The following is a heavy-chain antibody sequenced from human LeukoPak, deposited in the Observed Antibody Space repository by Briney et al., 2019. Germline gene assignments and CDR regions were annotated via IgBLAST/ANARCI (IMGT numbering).Heavy chain of an antibody. CDR2: IIPIFGIA. D-gene: IGHD3-3*01. Sequence: ASVQVSCKASGGTFSSYAISWVRQAPGQGLEWMGRIIPIFGIANYAQKFQGRVTITADKSTRTAYMELSSLRYEETAVYYCARVQGYDFWSGYGMDVWGQGTTVTVSS. J-gene: IGHJ6*02. CDR3: ARVQGYDFWSGYGMDV. V-gene: IGHV1-69*04. CDR1: GGTFSSYA.